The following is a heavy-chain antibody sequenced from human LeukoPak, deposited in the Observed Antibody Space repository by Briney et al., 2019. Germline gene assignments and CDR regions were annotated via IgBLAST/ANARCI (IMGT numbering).Heavy chain of an antibody. CDR2: IYYSGST. D-gene: IGHD3-10*01. CDR1: GGSISSSSYY. V-gene: IGHV4-39*07. CDR3: ARGEVTMVRGVIRYLYYFDY. J-gene: IGHJ4*02. Sequence: PPETLSLTCTVSGGSISSSSYYWGWIRQPPGKGLEWIGSIYYSGSTYYNPSLKSRVTISVDTSKNQFSLKLSSVTAADTAVYYCARGEVTMVRGVIRYLYYFDYWGQGTLVTVSS.